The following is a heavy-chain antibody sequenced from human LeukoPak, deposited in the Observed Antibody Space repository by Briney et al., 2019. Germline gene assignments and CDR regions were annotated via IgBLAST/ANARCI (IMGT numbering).Heavy chain of an antibody. CDR2: ISPNSGDT. D-gene: IGHD1-26*01. CDR1: GYTFTGYY. V-gene: IGHV1-2*02. CDR3: VREPGGSSPFDY. Sequence: ASVKVSCNSSGYTFTGYYIHWVRQAPGQGLELMGWISPNSGDTRYAQKFQGRVTMTRGTSINTAYMELSSLRSDDTALYCCVREPGGSSPFDYWGQGTLVSVFS. J-gene: IGHJ4*02.